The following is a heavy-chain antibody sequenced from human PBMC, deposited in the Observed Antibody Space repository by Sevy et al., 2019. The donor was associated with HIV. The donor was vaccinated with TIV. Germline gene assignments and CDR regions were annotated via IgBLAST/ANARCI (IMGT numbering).Heavy chain of an antibody. CDR3: ARDGGTLTTPGAFDF. CDR2: IYHTGST. CDR1: GGSISSGVYS. V-gene: IGHV4-30-2*06. J-gene: IGHJ3*01. D-gene: IGHD4-4*01. Sequence: SETLSLTCAVSGGSISSGVYSWNWIRQSPGKGLEWIGYIYHTGSTYYNPSLKSRLTISVDMSKNQSSLKMNSLTAADTAVYYCARDGGTLTTPGAFDFWGQGTMVTVSS.